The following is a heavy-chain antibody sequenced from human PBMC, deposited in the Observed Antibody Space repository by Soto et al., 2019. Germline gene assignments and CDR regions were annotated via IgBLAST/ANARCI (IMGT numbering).Heavy chain of an antibody. CDR3: ARGATYSSSSVYYYYYYMDV. Sequence: QVQLVQSGAEVKKPGASVKVSCKASGYTFTSYDINWVRQATGQGLEWMGWMNPNSGNTGYAQKFQGRVTMTRNTSIRTAYMELSSLRSEDTAVYYCARGATYSSSSVYYYYYYMDVWGKGTTVTVTS. J-gene: IGHJ6*03. D-gene: IGHD6-6*01. CDR1: GYTFTSYD. V-gene: IGHV1-8*01. CDR2: MNPNSGNT.